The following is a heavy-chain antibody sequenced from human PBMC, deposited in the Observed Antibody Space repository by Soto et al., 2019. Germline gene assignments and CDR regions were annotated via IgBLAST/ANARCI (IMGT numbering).Heavy chain of an antibody. J-gene: IGHJ6*02. V-gene: IGHV3-30*18. D-gene: IGHD5-12*01. Sequence: QLVESGGGVVQPGRSLRLSCAASGFTFSLYGMHWVRQAPGKGLEWVAVTSYDGSKKYYADSVKGRFTIFRDNSKNTLYLQMNSLRAEDTAVYYCAKDSGYSGYDVYDYYYGMDVWGQGTTVTVSS. CDR3: AKDSGYSGYDVYDYYYGMDV. CDR2: TSYDGSKK. CDR1: GFTFSLYG.